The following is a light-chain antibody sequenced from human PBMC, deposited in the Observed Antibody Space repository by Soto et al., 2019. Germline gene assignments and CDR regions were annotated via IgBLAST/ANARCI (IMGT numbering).Light chain of an antibody. CDR3: QQYHTYPYT. V-gene: IGKV1-5*01. J-gene: IGKJ2*01. Sequence: DIQMTQSPSTLSASVGDRVSITCRASQSIDNFLAWYRQKPWKAPDLLIYDASSLRDGVPSRFSGSGSGTEFTLIFGSLQPADFATYYCQQYHTYPYTFGQGTKLEIK. CDR2: DAS. CDR1: QSIDNF.